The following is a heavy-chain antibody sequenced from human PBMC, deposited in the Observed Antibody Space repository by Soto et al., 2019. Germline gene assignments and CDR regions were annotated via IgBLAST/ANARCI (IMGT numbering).Heavy chain of an antibody. CDR3: ARGDSQVSSVFDY. CDR1: GGPFPNGGYY. V-gene: IGHV4-31*03. J-gene: IGHJ4*02. Sequence: PSETLSLTCTVSGGPFPNGGYYWSWIRQEPGKGLEWIGYTHCSGDTSYNPSLRSRVTMSTDTSKTQFSLRLRSVTSADTAVYYCARGDSQVSSVFDYWGQGMLVTVSS. CDR2: THCSGDT. D-gene: IGHD3-16*01.